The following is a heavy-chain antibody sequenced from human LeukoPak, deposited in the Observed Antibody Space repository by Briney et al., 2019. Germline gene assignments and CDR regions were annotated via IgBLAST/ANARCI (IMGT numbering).Heavy chain of an antibody. J-gene: IGHJ4*02. CDR1: GYTFTGYY. V-gene: IGHV1-18*04. D-gene: IGHD3-22*01. Sequence: ASVNVSCKASGYTFTGYYIHWVRQAPGQGLEWMGWISAYSGNTNYAQNLQGRVTMNTDTSTSTVYMELRSLRSDDTAVYYCARDRYYDATGQVDYWGQGTLVTVSS. CDR3: ARDRYYDATGQVDY. CDR2: ISAYSGNT.